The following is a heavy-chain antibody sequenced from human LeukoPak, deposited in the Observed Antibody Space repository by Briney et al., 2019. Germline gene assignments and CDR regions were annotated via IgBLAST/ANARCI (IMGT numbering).Heavy chain of an antibody. V-gene: IGHV3-72*01. CDR3: ARMADSGSYYVWYFDL. CDR2: TRNKANSYTT. J-gene: IGHJ2*01. Sequence: GGSLRLSCAGSGFTFSDHYMDWVRQAPGKGLEWVGRTRNKANSYTTEYAASVKGRFTISRDDSKNSLYLQMNSLKTEDTAVYYCARMADSGSYYVWYFDLWGRGTLVTVSS. D-gene: IGHD1-26*01. CDR1: GFTFSDHY.